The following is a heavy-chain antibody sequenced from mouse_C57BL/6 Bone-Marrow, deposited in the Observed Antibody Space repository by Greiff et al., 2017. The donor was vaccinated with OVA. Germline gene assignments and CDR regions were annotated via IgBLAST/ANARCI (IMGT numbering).Heavy chain of an antibody. V-gene: IGHV1-19*01. J-gene: IGHJ4*01. D-gene: IGHD2-4*01. CDR2: INPYNGGT. Sequence: EVKLMESGPVLVKPGASVKMSCKASGYTFTDYYMNWVKQSHGKSLEWIGVINPYNGGTSYNQKFKGKATLTVDKSSSTAYMELNSLTSEDSAVYYCARNYYDYDEDYWGQGTSVTVSS. CDR3: ARNYYDYDEDY. CDR1: GYTFTDYY.